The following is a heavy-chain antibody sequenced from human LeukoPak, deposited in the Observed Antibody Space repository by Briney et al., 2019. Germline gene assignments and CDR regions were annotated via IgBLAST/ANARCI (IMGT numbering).Heavy chain of an antibody. V-gene: IGHV3-30*18. CDR2: ISYDGSNK. J-gene: IGHJ4*02. Sequence: PGGSLRLSRAASGFTFSSYGMHWVRQAPGKGLEWVAVISYDGSNKYYADSVKGRFTISRDNSKNTLYLQMNSLRAEDTAVYYCAKVARYSSGFDYWGQGTLVTVSS. CDR3: AKVARYSSGFDY. CDR1: GFTFSSYG. D-gene: IGHD6-19*01.